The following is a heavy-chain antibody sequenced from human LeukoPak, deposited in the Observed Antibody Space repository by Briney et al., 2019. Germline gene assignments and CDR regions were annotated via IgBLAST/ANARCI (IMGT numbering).Heavy chain of an antibody. CDR2: IKEDGNEK. CDR3: ARDLGPCSGDTCYRKAFDY. CDR1: ELTVSSNC. D-gene: IGHD2-15*01. J-gene: IGHJ4*02. V-gene: IGHV3-7*01. Sequence: PGGSLRLSCAASELTVSSNCMTWVRQAPGKGLEWVANIKEDGNEKNYVDSVKGRFTISRDNAKNSLYLQMNSLRAEDTAVYYCARDLGPCSGDTCYRKAFDYWGQGTLVTVSS.